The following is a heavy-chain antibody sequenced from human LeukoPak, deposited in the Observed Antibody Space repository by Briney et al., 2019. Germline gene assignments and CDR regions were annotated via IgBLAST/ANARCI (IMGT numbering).Heavy chain of an antibody. J-gene: IGHJ6*02. D-gene: IGHD3-22*01. V-gene: IGHV3-33*01. Sequence: GGSLRLSCAASGFTFSSYGMHWVRQAPGKGLERVAVIWYDGSNKYYADSVKGRFTISRDNSKNTLYLQMNSLRAEDTAVYYCARDEVVITVLYYYYGMDVWGQGTTVTVSS. CDR2: IWYDGSNK. CDR1: GFTFSSYG. CDR3: ARDEVVITVLYYYYGMDV.